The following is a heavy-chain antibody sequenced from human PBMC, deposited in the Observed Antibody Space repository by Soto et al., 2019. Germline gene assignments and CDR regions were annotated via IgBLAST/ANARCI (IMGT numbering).Heavy chain of an antibody. CDR1: GYTFTSYG. Sequence: ASVKVSCKASGYTFTSYGISWVRQAPGQGLEWMGWISAYNGNTNYAQKLQGRVTMTTDTSTSTAYMELRSLRSDDTAVYYCARDPPPRRTIFGVVISRHMDGWGKATTVTGAS. D-gene: IGHD3-3*01. V-gene: IGHV1-18*01. CDR2: ISAYNGNT. CDR3: ARDPPPRRTIFGVVISRHMDG. J-gene: IGHJ6*03.